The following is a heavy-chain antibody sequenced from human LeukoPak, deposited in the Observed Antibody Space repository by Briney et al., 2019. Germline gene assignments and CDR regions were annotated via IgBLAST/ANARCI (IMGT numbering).Heavy chain of an antibody. CDR1: GYTFTSYG. Sequence: ASMKVSCKASGYTFTSYGIAWLRQAPGQGLEWMGWISAYNGNTNYAQKFQGRVTMTIDTSATTGYLELRSLSSDDTAVYYCVRQVDVIMALPDYWAREPWSPSPQ. D-gene: IGHD2/OR15-2a*01. J-gene: IGHJ4*02. CDR3: VRQVDVIMALPDY. CDR2: ISAYNGNT. V-gene: IGHV1-18*01.